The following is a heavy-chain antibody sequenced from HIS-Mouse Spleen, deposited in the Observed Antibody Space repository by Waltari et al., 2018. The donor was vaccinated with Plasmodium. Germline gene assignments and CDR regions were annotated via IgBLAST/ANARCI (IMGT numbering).Heavy chain of an antibody. CDR3: ARVLGYKAAAGTFVEYFQH. J-gene: IGHJ1*01. D-gene: IGHD6-13*01. V-gene: IGHV1-2*02. CDR2: INPNSGGT. Sequence: QVQLVQSGAEVKKPGASVKVYCKASGYPFTGYYMPWVRPAHPHGLEWMGWINPNSGGTNYAQKFQGRVTMTRDTSISTAYMELSRLRSDDTAVYYCARVLGYKAAAGTFVEYFQHWGQGTLVTVSS. CDR1: GYPFTGYY.